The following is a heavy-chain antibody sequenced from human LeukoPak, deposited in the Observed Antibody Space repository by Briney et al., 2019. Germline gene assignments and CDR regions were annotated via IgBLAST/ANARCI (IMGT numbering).Heavy chain of an antibody. D-gene: IGHD6-13*01. J-gene: IGHJ4*02. V-gene: IGHV3-53*01. CDR3: AKEWQQLVPEDY. Sequence: GGSLRLSCAASGFTVSSNYMSWVRQAPGKGLEWVSVIYSGGSTYYADSVKGRFTISRDNSKNTLYLQMNSLRAEDTAVYYCAKEWQQLVPEDYWGQGTLVTVSS. CDR2: IYSGGST. CDR1: GFTVSSNY.